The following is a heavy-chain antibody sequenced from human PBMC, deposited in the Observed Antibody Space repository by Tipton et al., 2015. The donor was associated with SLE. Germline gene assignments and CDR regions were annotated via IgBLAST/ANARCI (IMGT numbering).Heavy chain of an antibody. Sequence: TLSLTCTVSGGSISSSSYYWGWIRPPPGKGLEWIGSIYTGGGTNYNPSLKSRVTISVDTSKNQFSLKLSSVTAADTAVYYCARDSSDYGDYGVRYWGQGTLVTVSS. V-gene: IGHV4-39*02. CDR2: IYTGGGT. J-gene: IGHJ4*02. D-gene: IGHD4-17*01. CDR3: ARDSSDYGDYGVRY. CDR1: GGSISSSSYY.